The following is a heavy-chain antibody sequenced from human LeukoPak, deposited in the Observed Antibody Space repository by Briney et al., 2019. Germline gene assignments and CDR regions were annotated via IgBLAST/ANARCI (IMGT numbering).Heavy chain of an antibody. D-gene: IGHD2-8*02. Sequence: SETLSLTCTVSGGSISSGDYYWSWIRQPPGKSLEWIGYIYYSGSTYYNPSLKSRVTISVDTSKNQFSLKLNSVTAADTAVYNCARTGGTIDYWGQGTLVTVSS. J-gene: IGHJ4*02. CDR3: ARTGGTIDY. CDR1: GGSISSGDYY. CDR2: IYYSGST. V-gene: IGHV4-30-4*01.